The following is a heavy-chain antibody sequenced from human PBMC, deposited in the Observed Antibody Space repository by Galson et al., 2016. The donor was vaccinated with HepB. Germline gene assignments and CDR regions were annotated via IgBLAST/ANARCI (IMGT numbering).Heavy chain of an antibody. CDR2: ISGSGGST. V-gene: IGHV3-23*01. D-gene: IGHD6-13*01. CDR1: GFTFSSYA. J-gene: IGHJ3*02. CDR3: ARTYSSTWLDAFDI. Sequence: SLRLSCAASGFTFSSYAMSWVRQAPGKGLEWVSSISGSGGSTYYADSVKGRFTISRDNSKNTLYLQLNSLRDEDTAVYYCARTYSSTWLDAFDIWGQGTMVTVSS.